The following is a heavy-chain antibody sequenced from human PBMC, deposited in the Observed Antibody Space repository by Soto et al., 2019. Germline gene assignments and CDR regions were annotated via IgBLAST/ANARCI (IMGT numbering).Heavy chain of an antibody. J-gene: IGHJ5*02. V-gene: IGHV4-39*01. CDR2: IYYSGST. CDR1: GGSLSSSSFH. CDR3: AKLTYRYSWGRSYITNWFGP. D-gene: IGHD3-10*01. Sequence: SETLSLTCTVAGGSLSSSSFHCGWIPHTPGKGLEWIGSIYYSGSTYYSPSLKSRVTISVDTSKNQFSLRLSSATAADTAVYYCAKLTYRYSWGRSYITNWFGPWGEGTLVTVSS.